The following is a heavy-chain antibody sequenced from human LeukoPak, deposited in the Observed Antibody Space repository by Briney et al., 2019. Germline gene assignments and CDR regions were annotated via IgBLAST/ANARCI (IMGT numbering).Heavy chain of an antibody. Sequence: GASVKVSCKASGGTFSTYAISWVRQAPGQGLEWMGGIIPIFGTTNYAQKFQGRVTITADKSTSTAYMELSSLRSEDTAVYYCASYPSPYYYDSSGYYADDYWGQGTLVTVSS. CDR3: ASYPSPYYYDSSGYYADDY. J-gene: IGHJ4*02. CDR2: IIPIFGTT. V-gene: IGHV1-69*06. CDR1: GGTFSTYA. D-gene: IGHD3-22*01.